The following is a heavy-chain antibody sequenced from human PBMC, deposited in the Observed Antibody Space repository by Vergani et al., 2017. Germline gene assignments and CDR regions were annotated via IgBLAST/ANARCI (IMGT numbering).Heavy chain of an antibody. D-gene: IGHD2-15*01. CDR3: ARXEGYCSGGSCHSSYYYYYYGMDV. CDR1: GFTFSSYW. V-gene: IGHV3-74*01. Sequence: EVQLLESGGGLVQPGGSLRLSCAASGFTFSSYWMHWVRQAPGKGLVWVSRINSDGSSTSYADSVKGRFTISRDNAKNTLYLQMNSLRAEDTAVYYCARXEGYCSGGSCHSSYYYYYYGMDVWGQGTTVTVSS. CDR2: INSDGSST. J-gene: IGHJ6*02.